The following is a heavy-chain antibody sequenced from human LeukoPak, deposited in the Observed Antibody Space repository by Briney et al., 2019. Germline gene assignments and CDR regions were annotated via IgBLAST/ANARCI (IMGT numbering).Heavy chain of an antibody. J-gene: IGHJ4*02. Sequence: SETLSLTCTVSGGSISSGDYYCSWIRQPPGKGLEWIGYIYYSGSTYYNPSLKSRVTISVDTSKNQFSLKLSSVTAADTAVYYCARHSSGYNGTDYWGQGTLVTVSS. V-gene: IGHV4-30-4*08. CDR1: GGSISSGDYY. D-gene: IGHD3-22*01. CDR2: IYYSGST. CDR3: ARHSSGYNGTDY.